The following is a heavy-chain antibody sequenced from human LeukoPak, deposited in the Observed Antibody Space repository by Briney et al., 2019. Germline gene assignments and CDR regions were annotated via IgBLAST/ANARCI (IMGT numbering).Heavy chain of an antibody. CDR3: ARQELYGHYY. Sequence: TGGSLRLSCAASGFTFSSYEMNWVRQAPGKGLERVSYISSSGSTIYYADSVKGRFTISRDNAKNSLYLQMNSLRAEDTAVYYCARQELYGHYYWGQGTLVTVSS. CDR2: ISSSGSTI. V-gene: IGHV3-48*03. D-gene: IGHD4-17*01. J-gene: IGHJ4*02. CDR1: GFTFSSYE.